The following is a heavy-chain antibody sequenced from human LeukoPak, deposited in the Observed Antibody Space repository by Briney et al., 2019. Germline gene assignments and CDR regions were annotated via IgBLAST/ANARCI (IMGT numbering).Heavy chain of an antibody. Sequence: GGSLRLSCAASGFTFSIYGMHWVRQAPGKGLEWVAVIWNDGSNKYYAHSVKGRFTISREHSKNTLYLQMNSPRAEDTAVYSCARASGPFDYWGQGTLVTVSS. CDR1: GFTFSIYG. V-gene: IGHV3-33*01. D-gene: IGHD3-10*01. CDR2: IWNDGSNK. CDR3: ARASGPFDY. J-gene: IGHJ4*02.